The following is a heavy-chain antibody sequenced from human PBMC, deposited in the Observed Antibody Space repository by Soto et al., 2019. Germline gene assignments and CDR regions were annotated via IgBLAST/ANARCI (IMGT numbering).Heavy chain of an antibody. CDR3: ARHASRGYSSSWYFED. J-gene: IGHJ4*02. Sequence: PSETLSLTCNVSGGSVSSSSYYWGWIRQAPGKGLEWIVSTYYSAGTYYNPSLKSRITTSMDASKNQFSLTVTSVTAADTAIYYCARHASRGYSSSWYFEDWGQGT. V-gene: IGHV4-39*01. CDR1: GGSVSSSSYY. CDR2: TYYSAGT. D-gene: IGHD6-13*01.